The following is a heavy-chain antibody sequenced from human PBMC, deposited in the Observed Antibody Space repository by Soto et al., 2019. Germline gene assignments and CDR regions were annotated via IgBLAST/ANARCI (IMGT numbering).Heavy chain of an antibody. CDR3: ARDYETGIDSSSPPFDY. CDR1: GYTFTSYA. Sequence: QVQLVQSGAEVKKPGASVKVSCKASGYTFTSYAMHWVRQAPGQRLEWMGWINAGNGNTKYSQKFQGRVTITRDTSASTAYMELSSLRSEDTAVYYCARDYETGIDSSSPPFDYWGQGTLVTVSS. D-gene: IGHD6-6*01. J-gene: IGHJ4*02. CDR2: INAGNGNT. V-gene: IGHV1-3*01.